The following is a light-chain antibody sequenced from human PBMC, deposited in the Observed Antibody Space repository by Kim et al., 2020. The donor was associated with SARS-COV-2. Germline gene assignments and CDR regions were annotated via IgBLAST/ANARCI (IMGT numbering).Light chain of an antibody. CDR1: SGNSSYA. Sequence: ASVRLTCTLSSGNSSYAIAWHQQQPEKGTRYLMKLNSDGSHDKGDGIPDRFSGSSSGAERYLTISSLQSEDEADYYCQTWGTGIRVFGGGTQLTVL. CDR2: LNSDGSH. CDR3: QTWGTGIRV. V-gene: IGLV4-69*01. J-gene: IGLJ3*02.